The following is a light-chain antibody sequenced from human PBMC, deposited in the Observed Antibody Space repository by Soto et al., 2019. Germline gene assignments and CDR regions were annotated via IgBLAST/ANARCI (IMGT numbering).Light chain of an antibody. Sequence: QSALTQPASVSGSPGQSITISCTGTSNYNLVSWYQQHPGKAPKLIIYEVNNRPSGVSNRFSGSKSDNTASLTISGLQAEDEADYYCSSYTTVNTLVSFGTGTKLTVL. V-gene: IGLV2-14*01. CDR2: EVN. CDR3: SSYTTVNTLVS. CDR1: SNYNL. J-gene: IGLJ1*01.